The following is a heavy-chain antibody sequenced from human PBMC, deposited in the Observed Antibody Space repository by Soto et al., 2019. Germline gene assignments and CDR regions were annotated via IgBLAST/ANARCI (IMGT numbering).Heavy chain of an antibody. CDR3: ARGWVEGLSRQPPTDY. CDR2: IDSYGSRT. Sequence: EVQLVESGGGLVQPGGSLRLSCAASGFTFSRYWRHWVRQAPGKGLVWVSRIDSYGSRTSQVDSVEGRFTISRDNAKNTLYLQMNSLRAEDTAVYYSARGWVEGLSRQPPTDYWGQGTLVTVSS. V-gene: IGHV3-74*01. D-gene: IGHD3-3*01. J-gene: IGHJ4*02. CDR1: GFTFSRYW.